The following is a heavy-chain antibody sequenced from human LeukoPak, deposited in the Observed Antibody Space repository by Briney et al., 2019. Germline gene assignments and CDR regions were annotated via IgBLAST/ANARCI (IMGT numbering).Heavy chain of an antibody. J-gene: IGHJ4*02. Sequence: SQTLSLTCTVSGGSINRGTHYWSWIRQPAGKGLEWIGRVYATGSTNYNPPLKSRVTMSVDTSKNQFSLKLSSVTAADTAVYYCATRKLGNDYWGQGTLVTVSS. CDR2: VYATGST. V-gene: IGHV4-61*02. CDR3: ATRKLGNDY. CDR1: GGSINRGTHY. D-gene: IGHD7-27*01.